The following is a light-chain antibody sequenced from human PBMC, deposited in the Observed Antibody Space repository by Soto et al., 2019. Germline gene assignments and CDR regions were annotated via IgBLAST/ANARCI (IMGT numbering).Light chain of an antibody. CDR2: TAS. Sequence: DIQMTQSPSSPSASVGDRVTITCRASQSIGSYFNWYQQKPGKAPQLLIYTASRLRSGAPSRFSASGSGTDFTLTISSLQPEDFATYYCQQTYSLPLTFGGGTKVEIK. V-gene: IGKV1-39*01. J-gene: IGKJ4*01. CDR3: QQTYSLPLT. CDR1: QSIGSY.